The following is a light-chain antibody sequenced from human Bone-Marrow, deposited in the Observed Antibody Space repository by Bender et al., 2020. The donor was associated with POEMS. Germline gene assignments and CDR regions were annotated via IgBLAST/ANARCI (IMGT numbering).Light chain of an antibody. CDR1: SSDVGTYNY. V-gene: IGLV2-14*01. CDR3: AAWDDSLSGQV. Sequence: QSALTQPASVSGSPGQSITISCTGTSSDVGTYNYVSWYQQHPGKAPKLMIYDVSNRPSGVSNRFSGSKSGNTASLTISGLQPEDEADYYCAAWDDSLSGQVFGGGTKLTVL. CDR2: DVS. J-gene: IGLJ2*01.